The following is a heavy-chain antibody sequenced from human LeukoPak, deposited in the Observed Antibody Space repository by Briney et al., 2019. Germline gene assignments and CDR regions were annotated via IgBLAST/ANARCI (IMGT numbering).Heavy chain of an antibody. CDR2: ISGSGGST. J-gene: IGHJ4*02. V-gene: IGHV3-23*01. D-gene: IGHD1-1*01. CDR1: GFTVSSNY. Sequence: GGSLRLSCAASGFTVSSNYMSWVRQAPGKGLEWVSAISGSGGSTYYADSVRGRFTISRDNSKNTLYLQMNSLRAEDTAVYYCAKDLGFSTNGFDYWGQGTLVTVSS. CDR3: AKDLGFSTNGFDY.